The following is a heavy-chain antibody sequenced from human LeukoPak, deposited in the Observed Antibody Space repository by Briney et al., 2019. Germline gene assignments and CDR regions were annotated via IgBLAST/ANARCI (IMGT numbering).Heavy chain of an antibody. Sequence: GGSLRLSCAASGFTFSSYGIHWVRQAPGKGLEWVAFIRYDGSNKYYADSVKGGFTISRDNSKNTLYLQMNSLRAEDTAVYYCAKDHSSSCDFDYWGQGTLVTVSS. CDR2: IRYDGSNK. D-gene: IGHD6-6*01. J-gene: IGHJ4*02. CDR1: GFTFSSYG. V-gene: IGHV3-30*02. CDR3: AKDHSSSCDFDY.